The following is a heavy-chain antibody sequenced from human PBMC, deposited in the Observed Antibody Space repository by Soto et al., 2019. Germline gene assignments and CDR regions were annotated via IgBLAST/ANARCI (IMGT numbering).Heavy chain of an antibody. CDR2: INAYNGKT. V-gene: IGHV1-18*01. J-gene: IGHJ4*02. CDR3: ARGSSPVDFDY. D-gene: IGHD6-13*01. CDR1: GYTFSNYG. Sequence: ASVKVSCKTSGYTFSNYGINWVRQAPGQGLEWMGWINAYNGKTNFAQRLQGRVTLTTDTSTSTAYMELMSLRSDDTAVYYCARGSSPVDFDYWGQGTLVNVSS.